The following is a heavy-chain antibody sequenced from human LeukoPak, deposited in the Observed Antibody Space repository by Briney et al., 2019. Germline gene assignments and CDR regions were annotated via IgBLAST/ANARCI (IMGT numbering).Heavy chain of an antibody. CDR3: GRDPNGDYFGAFDM. V-gene: IGHV3-23*01. J-gene: IGHJ3*02. D-gene: IGHD4-17*01. CDR1: GFTFTTYT. Sequence: GGSLRLSCAASGFTFTTYTMSWVRQAPGKGLAWVSAISGSGGTTYYADSVKGRFTISRDNSKNMLYLQMNSLRVEDTAVYYCGRDPNGDYFGAFDMWGQGTSVTVSS. CDR2: ISGSGGTT.